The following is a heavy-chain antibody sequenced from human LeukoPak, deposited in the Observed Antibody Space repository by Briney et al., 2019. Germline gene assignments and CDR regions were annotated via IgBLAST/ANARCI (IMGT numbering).Heavy chain of an antibody. D-gene: IGHD3-22*01. CDR2: INHSGST. Sequence: SETLSLTCAAHGGSFSGYYWSWIRQPPGKGLEWIGEINHSGSTNYNPSLESRVTISVDTSKNQFSLKLSSVTAADTAVYYCASVLYCDSSGYPADWGQGTLVTVSS. V-gene: IGHV4-34*01. J-gene: IGHJ4*02. CDR3: ASVLYCDSSGYPAD. CDR1: GGSFSGYY.